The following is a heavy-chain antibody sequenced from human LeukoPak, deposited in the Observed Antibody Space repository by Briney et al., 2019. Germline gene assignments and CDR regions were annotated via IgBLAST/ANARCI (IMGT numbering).Heavy chain of an antibody. J-gene: IGHJ4*02. D-gene: IGHD5-18*01. CDR1: GYIFTGYY. CDR3: ARGLGRTAMVTRGGVRFDY. Sequence: ASVKVSCKASGYIFTGYYMHWVRQAPGQGLEWMGWINPNSGDTNYAQKFQGRVTMTRDTSISTAYMELSRLRSDDTAVYYCARGLGRTAMVTRGGVRFDYWGQGTLVTVSS. CDR2: INPNSGDT. V-gene: IGHV1-2*02.